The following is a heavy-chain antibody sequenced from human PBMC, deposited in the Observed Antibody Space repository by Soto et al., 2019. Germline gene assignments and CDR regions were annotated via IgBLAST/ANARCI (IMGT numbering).Heavy chain of an antibody. CDR2: FDPEDGET. D-gene: IGHD6-13*01. CDR1: GYTLTELS. Sequence: ASVKVSCKVSGYTLTELSMHWVRQAPGKGLEWMGGFDPEDGETIYAQKFQGRVTMTEDTSTDTAYMELSSLRSEDTAVYYCATIAAAGTTSAFDIRGQGTMVTVSS. J-gene: IGHJ3*02. CDR3: ATIAAAGTTSAFDI. V-gene: IGHV1-24*01.